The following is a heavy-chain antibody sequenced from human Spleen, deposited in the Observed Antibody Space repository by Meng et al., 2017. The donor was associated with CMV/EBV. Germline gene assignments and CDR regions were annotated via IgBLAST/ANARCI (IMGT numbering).Heavy chain of an antibody. D-gene: IGHD2-15*01. CDR3: ARLPYCSGGSCYGYYFDY. V-gene: IGHV5-51*01. CDR2: IYPGDSDT. J-gene: IGHJ4*02. Sequence: GGSLRLSCTVFGYSFTKYWIGWVRQMPGKGLEWMGIIYPGDSDTRYSPSFQGQVTISADKSISTAYLQWSSLKASDTAMYYCARLPYCSGGSCYGYYFDYWGQGTLVTVSS. CDR1: GYSFTKYW.